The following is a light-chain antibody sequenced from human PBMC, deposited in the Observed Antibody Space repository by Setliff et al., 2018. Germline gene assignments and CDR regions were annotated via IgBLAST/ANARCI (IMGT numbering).Light chain of an antibody. CDR1: SSDIGAYNF. CDR2: GVS. J-gene: IGLJ2*01. V-gene: IGLV2-14*03. CDR3: CSYAGSYTVL. Sequence: QSVLTQPASVSGPHGQSITISCTGTSSDIGAYNFVFWYQQHPGKAPRLIIHGVSERPSGISDRFSASKSGNTASLTISGLQAEDEADYYCCSYAGSYTVLFGGGTKVTVL.